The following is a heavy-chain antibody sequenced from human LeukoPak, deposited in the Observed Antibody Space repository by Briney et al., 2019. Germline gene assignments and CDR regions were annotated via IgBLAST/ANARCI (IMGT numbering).Heavy chain of an antibody. J-gene: IGHJ6*02. D-gene: IGHD3-16*01. Sequence: PGGSLRLSCAASGFTFSTYDMHWVRQPTGKGLEWVSAIGIAGDTYYLDSVKGRFTISREDAKNSLYLQMNSLRAGDTAVYYCAREGDATDVWGQGTTVTVSS. V-gene: IGHV3-13*04. CDR2: IGIAGDT. CDR3: AREGDATDV. CDR1: GFTFSTYD.